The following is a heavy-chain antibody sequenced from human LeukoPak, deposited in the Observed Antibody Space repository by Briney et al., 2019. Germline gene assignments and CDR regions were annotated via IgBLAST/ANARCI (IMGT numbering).Heavy chain of an antibody. J-gene: IGHJ5*02. V-gene: IGHV1-69*13. CDR1: GGTFSSYA. CDR3: ARDQKSGWSELKWFDP. D-gene: IGHD6-19*01. Sequence: ASVKVSCKASGGTFSSYAISWVRQAPGQGLEWMGGIIPIFGTANYAQKFQGRVTITADESTGTAYMELSSLRSEDTAVYYCARDQKSGWSELKWFDPWGQGTLVTVSS. CDR2: IIPIFGTA.